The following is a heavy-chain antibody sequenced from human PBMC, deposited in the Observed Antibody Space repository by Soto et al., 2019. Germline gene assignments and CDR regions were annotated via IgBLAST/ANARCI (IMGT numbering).Heavy chain of an antibody. J-gene: IGHJ4*02. V-gene: IGHV3-23*01. Sequence: GGSLRLSCAASGFTFSSYAMSWVRQAPGKGLEWVSAISGSGGSTYYADSVKGRFTISRDNSKNTLYLQMNSLRAEDTAVYYCAKARDIVVVVAAMFDYWGQGTLVTVSS. D-gene: IGHD2-15*01. CDR1: GFTFSSYA. CDR2: ISGSGGST. CDR3: AKARDIVVVVAAMFDY.